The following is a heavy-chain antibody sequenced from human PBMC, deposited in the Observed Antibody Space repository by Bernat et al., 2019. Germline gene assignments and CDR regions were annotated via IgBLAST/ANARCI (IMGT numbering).Heavy chain of an antibody. CDR2: INPNGGGT. CDR3: ARAYSSGWYRYDY. D-gene: IGHD6-19*01. Sequence: QVQLVQSGAEVKKPGASVKVSCKASGYTFTGYYMHWVRQAPGQGLEWMGWINPNGGGTNYAQKFQGRVTMTRDTSISTAYMELSRLRSDDTAVYYCARAYSSGWYRYDYWGQGTLVTVSS. V-gene: IGHV1-2*02. J-gene: IGHJ4*02. CDR1: GYTFTGYY.